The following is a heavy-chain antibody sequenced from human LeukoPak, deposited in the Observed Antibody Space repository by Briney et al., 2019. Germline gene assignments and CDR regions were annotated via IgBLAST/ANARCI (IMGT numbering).Heavy chain of an antibody. Sequence: GRSLRLSCAASGFTFSSYAMHWVRQAPGKGLEWVSAISGSGGSTYYADSVKGRFTISRDNSKNTLYLQMNSLRAEDTAVYYCAKDAYESSGYSHFDYWGQGTLVTVSS. CDR3: AKDAYESSGYSHFDY. V-gene: IGHV3-23*01. J-gene: IGHJ4*02. CDR1: GFTFSSYA. CDR2: ISGSGGST. D-gene: IGHD3-22*01.